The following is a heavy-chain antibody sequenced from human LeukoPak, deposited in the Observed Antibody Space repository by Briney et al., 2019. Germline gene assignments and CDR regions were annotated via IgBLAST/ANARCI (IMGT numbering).Heavy chain of an antibody. CDR2: INPNSGGT. CDR1: DYSFTDFY. CDR3: ASSGGDYCSNGVCWADY. J-gene: IGHJ4*02. V-gene: IGHV1-2*06. D-gene: IGHD2-8*01. Sequence: ASVKVSCKASDYSFTDFYMHWVRQAPGQGLEWMGRINPNSGGTNYAQKFQGRVTMTRDRSISTAYMELSRLRSDDTAVYYCASSGGDYCSNGVCWADYWGQGTLVTVSS.